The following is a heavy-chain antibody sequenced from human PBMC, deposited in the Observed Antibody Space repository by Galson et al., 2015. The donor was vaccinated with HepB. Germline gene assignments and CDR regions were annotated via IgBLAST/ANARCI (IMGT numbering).Heavy chain of an antibody. D-gene: IGHD1-26*01. J-gene: IGHJ3*02. CDR3: ARDGSGIDAFDI. CDR1: GFTFSSYA. V-gene: IGHV3-23*01. Sequence: SLRLSCAASGFTFSSYAMSWVRQAPGKGLEWVSAISGSGGSTYYADSVKGRFTISRDNSKNTLYLQMNSLRAEDTAVYYCARDGSGIDAFDIWGQGTMVTVSS. CDR2: ISGSGGST.